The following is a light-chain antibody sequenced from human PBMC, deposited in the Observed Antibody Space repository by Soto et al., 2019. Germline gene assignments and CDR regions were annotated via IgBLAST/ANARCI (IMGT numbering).Light chain of an antibody. CDR3: QQTHSTPT. CDR2: VAS. CDR1: QNIGTT. Sequence: DIQLTQSPPSLSASVGDKVTITCRASQNIGTTLNWYQVRPGKAAKLLIYVASTLQTGVPSRFSGSGSGSDFTLTINNLQPEDFATYSCQQTHSTPTFGQGTKVEIK. J-gene: IGKJ1*01. V-gene: IGKV1-39*01.